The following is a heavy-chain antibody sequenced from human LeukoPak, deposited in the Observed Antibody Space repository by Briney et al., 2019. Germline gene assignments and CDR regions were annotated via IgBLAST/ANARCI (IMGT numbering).Heavy chain of an antibody. CDR3: ARGIGVANNWFDP. D-gene: IGHD3-3*01. V-gene: IGHV4-34*01. J-gene: IGHJ5*02. CDR2: INHSGST. CDR1: GGSISSYY. Sequence: SETLSLTCTVSGGSISSYYWSWIRQPPGKGLEWIGEINHSGSTNYNPSLKSRVTISVDTSKNQFSLKLSSVTAADTAVYYCARGIGVANNWFDPWGQGTLVTVSS.